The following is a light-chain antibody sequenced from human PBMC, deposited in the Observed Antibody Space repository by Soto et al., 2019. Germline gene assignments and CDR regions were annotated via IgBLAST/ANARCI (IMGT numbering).Light chain of an antibody. J-gene: IGLJ2*01. Sequence: SYELTQPPSVSVAPGQTARITCGGSNIGSKTVHWYQQKPGQAPVLVVYADADRPSGIPERFSGSNSGNTAALTISRVEAGHEADYYCQVWDSNTEHVVFGGGTKLTVL. V-gene: IGLV3-21*02. CDR3: QVWDSNTEHVV. CDR1: NIGSKT. CDR2: ADA.